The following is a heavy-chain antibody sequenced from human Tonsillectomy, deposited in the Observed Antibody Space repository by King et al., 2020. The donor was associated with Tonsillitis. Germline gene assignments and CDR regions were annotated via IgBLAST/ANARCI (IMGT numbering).Heavy chain of an antibody. Sequence: VQLVESGGGAVQPGGSLRLSCAPSGFTFSSYGMHWVRQAPGKGLEWVAFIRYDGSNKYYADSVKGRFTISRDNSKNTLYLRMDSLRVEDTAVYYCAKDGNPFYGSGAYGTFDIWGQGTMVTVSS. CDR3: AKDGNPFYGSGAYGTFDI. V-gene: IGHV3-30*02. D-gene: IGHD3-10*01. CDR2: IRYDGSNK. CDR1: GFTFSSYG. J-gene: IGHJ3*02.